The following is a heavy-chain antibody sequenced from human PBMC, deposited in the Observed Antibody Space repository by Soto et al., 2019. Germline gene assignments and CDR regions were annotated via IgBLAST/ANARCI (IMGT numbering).Heavy chain of an antibody. D-gene: IGHD1-1*01. CDR2: IIPIFGTA. V-gene: IGHV1-69*13. J-gene: IGHJ6*02. CDR3: ARDGRGDYYYYGMDV. Sequence: SVKVSCKASGGTFSSYAISWVRQAPGQGLEWMGGIIPIFGTANYAQKFQGRVTITADESTSTAYMELSSLRSEDTAVYYCARDGRGDYYYYGMDVWGQGTTVTVSS. CDR1: GGTFSSYA.